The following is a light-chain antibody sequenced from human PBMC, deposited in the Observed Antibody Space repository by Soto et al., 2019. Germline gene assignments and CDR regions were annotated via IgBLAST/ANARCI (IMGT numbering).Light chain of an antibody. J-gene: IGKJ1*01. CDR1: QSVSSY. CDR2: DAS. V-gene: IGKV3-11*01. CDR3: QQRSTTWT. Sequence: EIVLTQSPATLSLSPGERATLSCRASQSVSSYLAWYQQKPGQAPRLLIYDASNRATGIPARFSGSGSGTDFTLTSSSLEPEDFAVYDCQQRSTTWTFGQGTKVEIK.